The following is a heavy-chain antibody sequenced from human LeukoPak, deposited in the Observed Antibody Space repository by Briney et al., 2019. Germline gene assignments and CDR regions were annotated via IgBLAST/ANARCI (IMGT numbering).Heavy chain of an antibody. J-gene: IGHJ4*02. CDR2: IYSGGST. V-gene: IGHV3-66*04. CDR3: ARHDDILTGYPDY. CDR1: GFTVSSNY. D-gene: IGHD3-9*01. Sequence: GGSLRLSCAASGFTVSSNYMSWVRQAPGKGLGWVSVIYSGGSTYYADSVKGRFTISRDNSKNTLYLQMNSLRAEDTAVYYCARHDDILTGYPDYWGQGTLVTVSS.